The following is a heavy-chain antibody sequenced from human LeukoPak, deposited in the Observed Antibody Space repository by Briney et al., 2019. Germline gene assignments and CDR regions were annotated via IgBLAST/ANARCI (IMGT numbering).Heavy chain of an antibody. V-gene: IGHV3-30-3*01. CDR2: ISYDGSNK. CDR1: GFTFSSYA. D-gene: IGHD3-22*01. J-gene: IGHJ4*02. CDR3: ARGADSSGYYRLSYFDY. Sequence: GGSLRLSCAASGFTFSSYAMHWVRRAPGKGLEWVAVISYDGSNKYYADSVKGRFTISRDNSKNTLYLQMNSLRAEDTAVYYCARGADSSGYYRLSYFDYWGQGTLVTVSS.